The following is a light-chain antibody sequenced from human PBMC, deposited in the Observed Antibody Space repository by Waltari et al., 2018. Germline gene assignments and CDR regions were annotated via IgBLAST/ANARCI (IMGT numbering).Light chain of an antibody. J-gene: IGLJ1*01. Sequence: QSALTQPRSVSGSPGQSVTISCTGTRSAVGAYDYVSWYQQRPVNAPKLIIYDAPERPSGVPDRFSGSKSDNKASLTISGLQADDEADYYCCSYAGRYTNYVFGSGTKVTVL. V-gene: IGLV2-11*01. CDR2: DAP. CDR1: RSAVGAYDY. CDR3: CSYAGRYTNYV.